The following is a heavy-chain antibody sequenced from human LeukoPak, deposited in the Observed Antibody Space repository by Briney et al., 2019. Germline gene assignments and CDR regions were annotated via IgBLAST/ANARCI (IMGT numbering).Heavy chain of an antibody. Sequence: AGGSLRLSCAASGFTFSNYWMHWVRQAPGKGLVWVSRINPDGDSSIYADSVNGRFTISRDNAKNTLYLQMNGLRDEHTAVYYCARALAAAGNSFDYWGQGTLVTVSS. CDR1: GFTFSNYW. CDR3: ARALAAAGNSFDY. D-gene: IGHD6-13*01. V-gene: IGHV3-74*01. CDR2: INPDGDSS. J-gene: IGHJ4*02.